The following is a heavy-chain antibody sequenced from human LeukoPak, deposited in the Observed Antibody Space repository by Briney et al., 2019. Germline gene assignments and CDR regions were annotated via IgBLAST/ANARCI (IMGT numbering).Heavy chain of an antibody. V-gene: IGHV1-18*04. Sequence: ASVKVSCKASGYTFTSYGISWVGQAPGQGLEWMGWISAYNGNTNYAQKLQGRVTMTTDTSTSTAYMELRSLRSDDTAVYYCARDGVGCSSTSCPRYYYYYGMDVWGKGTTVTVSS. CDR1: GYTFTSYG. J-gene: IGHJ6*04. CDR2: ISAYNGNT. CDR3: ARDGVGCSSTSCPRYYYYYGMDV. D-gene: IGHD2-2*01.